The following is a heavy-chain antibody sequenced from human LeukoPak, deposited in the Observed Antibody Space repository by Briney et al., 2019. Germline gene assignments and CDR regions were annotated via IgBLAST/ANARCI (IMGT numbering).Heavy chain of an antibody. Sequence: ASVKVSCKTSGYTFTSYGISWVRQAPGQGLEWMGWISAYNGNTNYAQKLQGRVTMTTDTSTRTAYMELRSLRSDDTAVYYCARDVYDFWSGYYTWYFDYWGQGTLVTVSS. V-gene: IGHV1-18*01. D-gene: IGHD3-3*01. CDR2: ISAYNGNT. CDR1: GYTFTSYG. J-gene: IGHJ4*02. CDR3: ARDVYDFWSGYYTWYFDY.